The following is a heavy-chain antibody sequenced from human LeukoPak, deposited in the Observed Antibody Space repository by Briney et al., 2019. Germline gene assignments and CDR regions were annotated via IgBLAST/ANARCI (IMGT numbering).Heavy chain of an antibody. CDR3: AKGQLVDYGMDV. V-gene: IGHV3-30*18. J-gene: IGHJ6*02. D-gene: IGHD6-6*01. CDR1: GFTFSSYA. Sequence: TGGSLRLSCAASGFTFSSYAMHWVRQAPGKGLEWVAVMSSDGGHKYYADSVKGRFTISRDNSKNTLYLQMNSLRAEDTALYYCAKGQLVDYGMDVWGQGTTVTVSS. CDR2: MSSDGGHK.